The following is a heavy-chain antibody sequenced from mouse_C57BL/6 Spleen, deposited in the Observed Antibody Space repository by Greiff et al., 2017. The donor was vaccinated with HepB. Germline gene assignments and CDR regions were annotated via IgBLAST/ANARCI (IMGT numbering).Heavy chain of an antibody. V-gene: IGHV1-26*01. Sequence: EVQLQQSGPELVKPGASVKISCKASGYTFTDYYMNWVKQSHGKSLEWIGDINPNNGGTSYNQKFKGKATLTVDKSSSTAYMELRSLTSEDSAVYYCARREGGYFEVWGTRTTVTVSS. CDR1: GYTFTDYY. CDR3: ARREGGYFEV. CDR2: INPNNGGT. J-gene: IGHJ1*03.